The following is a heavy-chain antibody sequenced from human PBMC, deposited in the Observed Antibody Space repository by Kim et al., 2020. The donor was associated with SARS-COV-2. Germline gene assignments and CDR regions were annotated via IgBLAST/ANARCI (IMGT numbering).Heavy chain of an antibody. J-gene: IGHJ6*02. CDR3: ARDGRWIQLWNVYYYGMDV. CDR1: GYTFTSYG. Sequence: ASVKVSCKASGYTFTSYGISWVRQAPGQGLEWMGWISAYNGNTNYAQKLQGRVTMTTDTSTSTAYMELRSLRSDDTAVYYCARDGRWIQLWNVYYYGMDVWGQGTTVTVSS. CDR2: ISAYNGNT. D-gene: IGHD5-18*01. V-gene: IGHV1-18*01.